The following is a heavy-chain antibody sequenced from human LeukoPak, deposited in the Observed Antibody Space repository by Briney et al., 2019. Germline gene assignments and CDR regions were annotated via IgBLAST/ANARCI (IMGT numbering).Heavy chain of an antibody. J-gene: IGHJ5*02. Sequence: SETLSLTCTVSGGSISSGDYYWSWIRQPPGKGLEWIGYIYYSGSTYYNPSLKSRVTISVDTSKNQFSLKLSSVTAADTAVYYCAREDDQLFQQLWSEYNWFDPWGQGTLVTVSS. CDR2: IYYSGST. CDR3: AREDDQLFQQLWSEYNWFDP. D-gene: IGHD5-18*01. CDR1: GGSISSGDYY. V-gene: IGHV4-30-4*08.